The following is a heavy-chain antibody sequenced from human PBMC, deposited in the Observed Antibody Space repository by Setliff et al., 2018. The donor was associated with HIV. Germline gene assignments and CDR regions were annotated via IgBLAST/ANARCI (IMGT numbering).Heavy chain of an antibody. CDR2: IIPILGIA. V-gene: IGHV1-69*10. CDR3: ARANYYYDSSGLNYYYYYGMDV. Sequence: SVKVSCKASGGTFSSYAISWVRQAPGQGLEWMGGIIPILGIANYAQKFQGRVTITADKSTSTAYMELSSLRSEDTAVYYCARANYYYDSSGLNYYYYYGMDVWGQGTTVTVSS. CDR1: GGTFSSYA. J-gene: IGHJ6*02. D-gene: IGHD3-22*01.